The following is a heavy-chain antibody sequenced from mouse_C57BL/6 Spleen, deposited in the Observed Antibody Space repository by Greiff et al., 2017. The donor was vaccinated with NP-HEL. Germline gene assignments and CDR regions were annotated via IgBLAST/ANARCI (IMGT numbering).Heavy chain of an antibody. CDR3: ARHGGIGYYFDY. CDR2: ISGGGGNT. Sequence: EVKLVESGGGLVKPGGSLKLSCAASGFTFSSYTMSWVRQTPEKRLEWVATISGGGGNTYYPDSVKGRFTISRDNAKNTLYLPMSSLRSEDTALYYCARHGGIGYYFDYWGQGTTLTVSS. V-gene: IGHV5-9*01. CDR1: GFTFSSYT. D-gene: IGHD1-1*02. J-gene: IGHJ2*01.